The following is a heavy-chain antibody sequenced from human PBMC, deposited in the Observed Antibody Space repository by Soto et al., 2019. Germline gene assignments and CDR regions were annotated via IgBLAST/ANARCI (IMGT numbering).Heavy chain of an antibody. D-gene: IGHD6-19*01. V-gene: IGHV4-59*08. Sequence: SETLSLTCTVSGGCISSYYWSWIRQPPGKGLEWIGYIYYSGSTNYNPSLKSRVTISVDTSKNQFSLKLSSVTAADTAVYYCASQVGEQWPTWTHFDSCGPCTLVTLAA. J-gene: IGHJ4*02. CDR1: GGCISSYY. CDR2: IYYSGST. CDR3: ASQVGEQWPTWTHFDS.